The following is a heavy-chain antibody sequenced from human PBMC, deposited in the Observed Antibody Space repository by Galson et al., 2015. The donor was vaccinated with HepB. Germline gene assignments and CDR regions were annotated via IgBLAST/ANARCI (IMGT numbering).Heavy chain of an antibody. J-gene: IGHJ4*02. CDR1: GYTFTTYG. D-gene: IGHD6-19*01. Sequence: SCKASGYTFTTYGINWVRQAPGQGLEWMGWISVYNGNTNYAQKLRGRVSMTTDTATSTAYMELRSLRSDDTAVYYCARGVAVAAWYYFDYWGQGTTVTVSS. CDR3: ARGVAVAAWYYFDY. CDR2: ISVYNGNT. V-gene: IGHV1-18*01.